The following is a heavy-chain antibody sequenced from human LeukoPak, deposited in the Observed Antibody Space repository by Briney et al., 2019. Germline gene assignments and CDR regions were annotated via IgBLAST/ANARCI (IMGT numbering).Heavy chain of an antibody. CDR1: GFTFSSYG. V-gene: IGHV3-23*01. D-gene: IGHD3-3*01. CDR3: ATLRFLEWSFDY. CDR2: ISGSGGST. J-gene: IGHJ4*02. Sequence: GGSLRLSCAASGFTFSSYGMSWVRQAPGKGLEWVSAISGSGGSTYYADSVKGRFTISRDNSKNTLYLQMNSLRAEDTAVYYCATLRFLEWSFDYWGQGTLVTVSS.